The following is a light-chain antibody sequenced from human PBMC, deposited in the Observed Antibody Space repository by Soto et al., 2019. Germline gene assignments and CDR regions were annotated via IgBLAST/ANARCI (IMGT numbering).Light chain of an antibody. CDR2: KAS. J-gene: IGKJ1*01. V-gene: IGKV1-5*03. Sequence: DIQMTQSPSTLSASVGDRVTITCRASQSISSWLAWYQQKPWKAPKLLIYKASSLESGVPSRFSGIVSGTEFTLTISSLQPDDFATYYCQQYNSYSWTFGQGTKVEIK. CDR3: QQYNSYSWT. CDR1: QSISSW.